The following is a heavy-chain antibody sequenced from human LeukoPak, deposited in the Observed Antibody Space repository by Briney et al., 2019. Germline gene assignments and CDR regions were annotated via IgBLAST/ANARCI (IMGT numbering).Heavy chain of an antibody. V-gene: IGHV3-48*02. CDR3: ARGYSSGWYFWFDP. CDR1: GFTFSSYS. D-gene: IGHD6-19*01. CDR2: ISSSSSTI. J-gene: IGHJ5*02. Sequence: GGSLRLSCAASGFTFSSYSMNWVRQAPGQGLEWVSYISSSSSTIYYADSVKGRFTISRDNAKNSLYLQMNSLRDEDTAVYYCARGYSSGWYFWFDPWGQGTLVTVSS.